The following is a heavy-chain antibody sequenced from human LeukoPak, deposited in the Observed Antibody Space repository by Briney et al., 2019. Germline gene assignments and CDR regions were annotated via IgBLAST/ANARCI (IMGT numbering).Heavy chain of an antibody. Sequence: GMSLRLSCAASGFTFSSYVMHCVRQAPGQALESMAVISYDGSNKYYADSVKGRFTISRDNSKNTLYLQMNSLRSEDTAVYYCARDATGDGDLESWGQGALVTVSP. CDR1: GFTFSSYV. D-gene: IGHD4-17*01. J-gene: IGHJ5*02. CDR2: ISYDGSNK. CDR3: ARDATGDGDLES. V-gene: IGHV3-30*04.